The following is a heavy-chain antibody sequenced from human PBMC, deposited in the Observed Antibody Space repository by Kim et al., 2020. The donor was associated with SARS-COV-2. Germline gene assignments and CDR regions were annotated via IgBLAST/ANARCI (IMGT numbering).Heavy chain of an antibody. J-gene: IGHJ4*02. D-gene: IGHD3-10*01. CDR1: GFTFSSDA. Sequence: GGSLRLSCAASGFTFSSDAMHWVRQAPGKGLEWVAVISYDGSNKYYADSVKGRFTISRDNSKNTLYLQMNSLRAEDTAVYYCARDRDYGSGSYEYWGQGT. CDR2: ISYDGSNK. V-gene: IGHV3-30*04. CDR3: ARDRDYGSGSYEY.